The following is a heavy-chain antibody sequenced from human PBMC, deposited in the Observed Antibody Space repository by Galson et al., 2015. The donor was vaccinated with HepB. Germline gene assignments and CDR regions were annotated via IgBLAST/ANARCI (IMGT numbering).Heavy chain of an antibody. D-gene: IGHD1-26*01. CDR2: VSRSGDRI. CDR3: ARGRISGIVGTYYYFDY. CDR1: GFTFTTYA. J-gene: IGHJ4*02. Sequence: SLRLSCAASGFTFTTYAMNWVRQAPGKGLEWVSAVSRSGDRIYYADSVEGRFTISRDNSKNTLYLQMNSLRAEDTAVYYCARGRISGIVGTYYYFDYWGQGTPVTVSP. V-gene: IGHV3-23*01.